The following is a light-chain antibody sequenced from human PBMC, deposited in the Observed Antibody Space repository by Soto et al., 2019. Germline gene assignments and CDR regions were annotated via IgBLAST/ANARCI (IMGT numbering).Light chain of an antibody. J-gene: IGKJ1*01. V-gene: IGKV3-20*01. CDR3: QQYGSSPHT. CDR1: QSVSSSY. Sequence: EMVLTQSPGTLSSSPGERATLSCRASQSVSSSYLAWYQQKPGQAPRLLIYGASSRASGIPDWFSGSGSGTDFTLTISRLEPEDFAVYYCQQYGSSPHTFGQGTKVEIK. CDR2: GAS.